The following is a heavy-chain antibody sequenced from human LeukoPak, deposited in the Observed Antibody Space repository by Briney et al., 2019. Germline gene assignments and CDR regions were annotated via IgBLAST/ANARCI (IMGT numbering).Heavy chain of an antibody. Sequence: EASVTVSCKASGYTFTGYYMHWVRQAPGQGLEWMGWINPNSGGTNYAQKFQGRVTMTRDTSISTAYMELSRLRSDDTAVYYCARAVLTGYHGPLDYWGQGTLVTVSS. CDR1: GYTFTGYY. V-gene: IGHV1-2*02. J-gene: IGHJ4*02. D-gene: IGHD3-9*01. CDR3: ARAVLTGYHGPLDY. CDR2: INPNSGGT.